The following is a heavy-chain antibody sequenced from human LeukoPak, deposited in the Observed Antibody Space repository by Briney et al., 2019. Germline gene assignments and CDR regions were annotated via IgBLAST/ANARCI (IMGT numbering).Heavy chain of an antibody. CDR1: GGSISNGDYY. Sequence: SETLSLTCTVSGGSISNGDYYWNWIRQPPGEGLEWIGYIYYSESTYYNPSLRSRVTISVDTSKNQFSLKLSSVTAADTAVYYCARGARSYGMDVWGQGTTVTVSS. J-gene: IGHJ6*02. CDR3: ARGARSYGMDV. D-gene: IGHD5-24*01. V-gene: IGHV4-30-4*01. CDR2: IYYSEST.